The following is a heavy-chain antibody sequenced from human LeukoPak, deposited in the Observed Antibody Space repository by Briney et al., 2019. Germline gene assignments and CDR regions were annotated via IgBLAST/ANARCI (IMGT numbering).Heavy chain of an antibody. D-gene: IGHD3-16*01. CDR2: VYYSGGA. CDR3: ARQMTTLPPGRTFDK. V-gene: IGHV4-59*01. J-gene: IGHJ3*02. Sequence: PSETLSLTCSVSGDSFSGYYWHWIRQPPGNGLEWIGNVYYSGGANYNPSLKSRLTISVDSSKNQFSLKLSSVTAADTAIYYCARQMTTLPPGRTFDKWGQGTMVIVSS. CDR1: GDSFSGYY.